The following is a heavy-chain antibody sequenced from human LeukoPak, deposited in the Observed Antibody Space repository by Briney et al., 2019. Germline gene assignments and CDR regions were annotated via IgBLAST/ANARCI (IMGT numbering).Heavy chain of an antibody. CDR3: ARSGGYCSSTSCSYRYYMDV. V-gene: IGHV4-34*01. CDR1: GGSFSGYY. Sequence: SETLSLTCAVYGGSFSGYYWSWIRQPPGKGLEWIGEINHSGSTNYNPSLKSRVTISVDASKNQFSLKLSSVTAADTAVYYCARSGGYCSSTSCSYRYYMDVWGKGTTVTVSS. CDR2: INHSGST. J-gene: IGHJ6*03. D-gene: IGHD2-2*01.